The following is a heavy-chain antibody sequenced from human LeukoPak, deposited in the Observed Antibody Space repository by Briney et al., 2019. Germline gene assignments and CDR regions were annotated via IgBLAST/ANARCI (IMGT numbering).Heavy chain of an antibody. D-gene: IGHD2-2*02. CDR3: ARAQYCSSTSCYTSEYFQH. Sequence: ASVKVSCKASGYTFTSYGISWVRQAPGQGLEWMGWISAYNGNTNYAQKLQGRVTMTTDTSTSTAYMELRSLRSDDTAVYYCARAQYCSSTSCYTSEYFQHWGRAPWSPSPQ. J-gene: IGHJ1*01. V-gene: IGHV1-18*01. CDR1: GYTFTSYG. CDR2: ISAYNGNT.